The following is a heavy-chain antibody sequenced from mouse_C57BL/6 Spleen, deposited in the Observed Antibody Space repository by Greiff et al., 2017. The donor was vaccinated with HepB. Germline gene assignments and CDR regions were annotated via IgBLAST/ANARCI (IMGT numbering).Heavy chain of an antibody. CDR3: ARDYSNSY. CDR1: GYAFTNYL. CDR2: INPGSGGT. J-gene: IGHJ3*01. D-gene: IGHD2-5*01. V-gene: IGHV1-54*01. Sequence: QVQLQQSGAELVRPGTSVKVSCKASGYAFTNYLIEWVKQRPGQGLEWIGVINPGSGGTNYNEKFKGKATLTADKSSSTAYMQLSSLTSEDSAVYFCARDYSNSYWGQGTRVTVSA.